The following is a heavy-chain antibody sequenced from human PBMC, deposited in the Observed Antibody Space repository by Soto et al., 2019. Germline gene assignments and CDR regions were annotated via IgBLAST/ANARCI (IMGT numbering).Heavy chain of an antibody. Sequence: EVQLVESGGGLVKPGGSLRLSCAASGFTFSSYSMNWVRQAPGKGLEWVSSISSSSIYIYYADSVKGRFTISRDNAKKSLYLQRTRPRAEETAVSSCARDKPGYSYASGLGSWGQGTLVTVSS. D-gene: IGHD5-18*01. V-gene: IGHV3-21*01. J-gene: IGHJ5*01. CDR1: GFTFSSYS. CDR2: ISSSSIYI. CDR3: ARDKPGYSYASGLGS.